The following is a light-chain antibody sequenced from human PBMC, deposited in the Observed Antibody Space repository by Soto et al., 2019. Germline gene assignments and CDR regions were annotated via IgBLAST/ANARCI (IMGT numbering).Light chain of an antibody. Sequence: QSALTQPASVSGSPGQSITISCTGSSSDIGGYSYVSWYQQHPGKAPKLMIYEVSDRPSGISDRFSGSKSGNTASLTISGLQAEDEADYYCSSYTTSHTLVFGGGTKLTVL. CDR3: SSYTTSHTLV. CDR2: EVS. J-gene: IGLJ2*01. V-gene: IGLV2-14*01. CDR1: SSDIGGYSY.